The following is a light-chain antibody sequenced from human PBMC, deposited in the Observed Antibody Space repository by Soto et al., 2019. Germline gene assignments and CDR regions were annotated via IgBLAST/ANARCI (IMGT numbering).Light chain of an antibody. CDR3: QNYNNWPLT. J-gene: IGKJ3*01. Sequence: EIVLTQSPGTLSSSPGGRATLSCRASQSIDNRYLAWYQHKPGQAPRLLIYATSSRATGIPARFSGSGSGTEFTLTISSLQSEDFAVYFCQNYNNWPLTFGPGTKVDIK. CDR2: ATS. CDR1: QSIDNRY. V-gene: IGKV3-15*01.